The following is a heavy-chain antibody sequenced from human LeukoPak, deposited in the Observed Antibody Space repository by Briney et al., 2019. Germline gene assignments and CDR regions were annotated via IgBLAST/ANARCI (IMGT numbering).Heavy chain of an antibody. V-gene: IGHV4-38-2*01. CDR3: ARGILL. CDR1: GYSISSDYF. J-gene: IGHJ4*02. D-gene: IGHD2-15*01. Sequence: SDTLSLTCAGSGYSISSDYFWGWIRQPPGKGLEYIGAIYHSGSTYYNPSLKSRVIISVDTSNNQFSLKLNSVTAADTAVYYCARGILLWGQGTLVTVSS. CDR2: IYHSGST.